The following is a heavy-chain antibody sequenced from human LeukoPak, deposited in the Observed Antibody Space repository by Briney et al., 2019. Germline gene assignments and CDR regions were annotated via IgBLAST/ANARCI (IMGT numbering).Heavy chain of an antibody. D-gene: IGHD2-2*01. V-gene: IGHV3-30*02. CDR3: AKDRYCSSTSCYGGYRFDP. Sequence: PGGSPRLSCAASGFTFSSYGMHWVRQAPGKGLEGVAFIRYDGSNKYYADSVKGRFTISRDNSKNTLYLQMNSLRAEDTAVYYCAKDRYCSSTSCYGGYRFDPWGQGTLVTVSS. CDR2: IRYDGSNK. J-gene: IGHJ5*02. CDR1: GFTFSSYG.